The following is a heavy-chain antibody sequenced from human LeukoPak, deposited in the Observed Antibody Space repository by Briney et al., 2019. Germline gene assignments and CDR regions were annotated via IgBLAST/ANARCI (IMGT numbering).Heavy chain of an antibody. D-gene: IGHD6-19*01. CDR1: GFSFSNHY. V-gene: IGHV3-7*01. Sequence: GGSLRLSCTASGFSFSNHYMRWIRQAPGKGPEWVANINEDGSNKWHLGSVKGRFTVSRDNARNSLYLQMNSLRVEDTAVYYCTRVIVAVPGYFDYFDFWGQGVLVTVSS. CDR3: TRVIVAVPGYFDYFDF. CDR2: INEDGSNK. J-gene: IGHJ4*02.